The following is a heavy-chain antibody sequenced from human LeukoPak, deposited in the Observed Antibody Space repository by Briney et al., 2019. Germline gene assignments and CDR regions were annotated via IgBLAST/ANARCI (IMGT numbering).Heavy chain of an antibody. J-gene: IGHJ4*02. CDR2: IRSGGTYI. V-gene: IGHV3-21*04. D-gene: IGHD5-12*01. CDR3: ARDGMSDYDYFDY. CDR1: GFTLSTYS. Sequence: GGSLRLSCAASGFTLSTYSMHWVRQAPGKGLEWVSSIRSGGTYINYADSVKGRFTISRDNAKNSLYLHMNSLRAEDTAVYYCARDGMSDYDYFDYWGQGTLVTVSS.